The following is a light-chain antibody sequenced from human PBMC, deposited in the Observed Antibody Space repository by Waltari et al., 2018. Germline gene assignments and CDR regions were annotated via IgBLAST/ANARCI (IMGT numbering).Light chain of an antibody. J-gene: IGLJ2*01. Sequence: QSALTQPASVSGSPGQSITISCTGTSSDVGYNYVSWYQQFPGKAPKLLIYDVSHRPSGVSNRLSGSKSGNTAYLTISGLQAEDEADYLCSSYITSSTLFGGGTKLTVL. CDR3: SSYITSSTL. V-gene: IGLV2-14*01. CDR1: SSDVGYNY. CDR2: DVS.